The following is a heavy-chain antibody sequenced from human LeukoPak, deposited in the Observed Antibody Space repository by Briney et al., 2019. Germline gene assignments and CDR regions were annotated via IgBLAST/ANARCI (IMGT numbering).Heavy chain of an antibody. Sequence: SGTLSLTCAVYGGSFSGYYWTWIRQPPGKGLEWIGEINHSGSTNYDPSLESRLTISVDTSKNQFSLKLSSVTAAGAAVYYCARGPVQTAGGLDFWGQGTLVTVSS. CDR2: INHSGST. D-gene: IGHD6-13*01. CDR3: ARGPVQTAGGLDF. CDR1: GGSFSGYY. J-gene: IGHJ4*02. V-gene: IGHV4-34*01.